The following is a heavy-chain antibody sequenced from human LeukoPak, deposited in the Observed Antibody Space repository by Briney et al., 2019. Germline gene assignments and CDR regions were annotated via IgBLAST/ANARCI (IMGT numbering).Heavy chain of an antibody. Sequence: SETLSLTCTVSVGSITSYYWSWIRQPPGKGLEWIGCIYYSGSTSYNPSLKSRVTISVDTSKNQFSLKLFSVTAADTAVYYCARDAPPPYCSVGTCYFDYWGQGSLVTVSS. D-gene: IGHD2-15*01. CDR1: VGSITSYY. J-gene: IGHJ4*02. V-gene: IGHV4-59*12. CDR3: ARDAPPPYCSVGTCYFDY. CDR2: IYYSGST.